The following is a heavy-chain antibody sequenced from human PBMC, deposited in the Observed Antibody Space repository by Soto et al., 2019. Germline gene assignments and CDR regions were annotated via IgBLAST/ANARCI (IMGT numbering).Heavy chain of an antibody. J-gene: IGHJ6*02. Sequence: HVQLQESGPGLVKPSQTLSLTCTVSGGSISSGGYYWSWIRQHPGQGLEWIGYIYYSGSTYYNPSLTSGVTISVDTSKNPCPLTVSSVTAADTAVYYGARDVRQGYYYYGMDGWVQGTTVTVS. CDR1: GGSISSGGYY. CDR3: ARDVRQGYYYYGMDG. V-gene: IGHV4-31*03. D-gene: IGHD3-10*02. CDR2: IYYSGST.